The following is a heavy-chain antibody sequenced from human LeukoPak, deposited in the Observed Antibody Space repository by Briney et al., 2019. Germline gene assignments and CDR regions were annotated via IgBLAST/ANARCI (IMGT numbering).Heavy chain of an antibody. V-gene: IGHV3-30-3*01. CDR2: ISYDGSNK. J-gene: IGHJ3*02. CDR3: ARAGDSSGWYGQGAFDI. CDR1: GFTFSSYA. D-gene: IGHD6-19*01. Sequence: GGSLRLSCAASGFTFSSYAMHWVRQAPGKGLEWVAVISYDGSNKYYADSVKGRFTISRDNSKNTLYLQMNSLRAEDTAVYYCARAGDSSGWYGQGAFDIWGQGTMVTVSS.